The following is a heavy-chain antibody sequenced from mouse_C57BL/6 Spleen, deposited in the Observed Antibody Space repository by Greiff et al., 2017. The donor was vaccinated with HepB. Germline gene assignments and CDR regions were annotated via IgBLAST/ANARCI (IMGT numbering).Heavy chain of an antibody. J-gene: IGHJ2*01. CDR2: INPNNGGT. Sequence: VQLQQSGPELVKPGASVKMSCKASGYTFTDYNMHWVKQSHGKSLEWIGYINPNNGGTSYNQKFKGKATLTVNKSSSTAYIELRSLTSEDSAVYYCAINEILRAYYFDYWGQGTTLTVSS. CDR1: GYTFTDYN. D-gene: IGHD1-1*01. CDR3: AINEILRAYYFDY. V-gene: IGHV1-22*01.